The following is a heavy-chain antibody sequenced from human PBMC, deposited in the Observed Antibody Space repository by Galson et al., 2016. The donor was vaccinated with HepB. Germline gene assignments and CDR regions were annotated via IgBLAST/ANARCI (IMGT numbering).Heavy chain of an antibody. CDR3: ARRDSSGYRWYAFGL. D-gene: IGHD3-22*01. CDR2: IYPGDSNT. J-gene: IGHJ3*01. V-gene: IGHV5-51*01. Sequence: QSGAEVKKPGESLKISCKGSGYSFDTYWIAWVRQMPGKGLEWMGFIYPGDSNTRNSPSFQGQVTISVDKSISTAYLQWSSLKASDTAMYYWARRDSSGYRWYAFGLWGQGTMVTVSS. CDR1: GYSFDTYW.